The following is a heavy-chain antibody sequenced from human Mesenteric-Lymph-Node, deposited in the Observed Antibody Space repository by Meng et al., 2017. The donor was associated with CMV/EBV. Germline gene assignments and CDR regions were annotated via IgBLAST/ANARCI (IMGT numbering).Heavy chain of an antibody. D-gene: IGHD6-13*01. CDR2: IYPGDSDT. V-gene: IGHV5-51*01. CDR1: GYDFTDYW. Sequence: KVSCKTSGYDFTDYWIGWVRQMPGKGLEWMGIIYPGDSDTRYSPSFQGQVTISADKSISTAYLQWSSLKASDTAMYYCARHLGIAALYYFDYWGQGTLVTVSS. J-gene: IGHJ4*02. CDR3: ARHLGIAALYYFDY.